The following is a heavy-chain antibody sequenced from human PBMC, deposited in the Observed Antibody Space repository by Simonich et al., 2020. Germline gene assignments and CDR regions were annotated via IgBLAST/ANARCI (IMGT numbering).Heavy chain of an antibody. Sequence: QLQLQESGPGLVKPSETLSLTCTVSGGSISSSSYYWGWIRQPPGKGLEWIGSIYYIGSTYNNPSLKSRVTISVDTSKNQFSLKLSSVTAADTAVYYCARWAYSSSYFDYWGQGTLVTVSS. CDR2: IYYIGST. D-gene: IGHD6-6*01. V-gene: IGHV4-39*01. J-gene: IGHJ4*02. CDR1: GGSISSSSYY. CDR3: ARWAYSSSYFDY.